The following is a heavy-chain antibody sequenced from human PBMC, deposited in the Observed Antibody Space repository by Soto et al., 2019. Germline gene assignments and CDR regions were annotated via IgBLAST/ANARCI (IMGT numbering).Heavy chain of an antibody. CDR1: GYTFTSYG. D-gene: IGHD1-26*01. J-gene: IGHJ4*02. CDR2: TSAYNGDT. V-gene: IGHV1-18*01. Sequence: ASVKVSCKASGYTFTSYGISWVRQAPGQGLEWMGWTSAYNGDTNYAQKLQGRVTMTTDTSTSTAYMELRSLRSDDTAVYYCARREIQGPIDYWGQGTLVTVSS. CDR3: ARREIQGPIDY.